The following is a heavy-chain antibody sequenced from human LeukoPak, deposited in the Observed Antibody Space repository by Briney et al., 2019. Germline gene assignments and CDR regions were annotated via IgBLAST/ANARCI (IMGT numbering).Heavy chain of an antibody. V-gene: IGHV3-30*02. CDR1: GFTFSSYG. D-gene: IGHD3-3*01. J-gene: IGHJ4*02. CDR3: AKENDFWSGTAFDY. Sequence: PGGSLRLSCAASGFTFSSYGMHWVRQAPGKGLEWVAFIRYDGSNKYYADSVKGRFTISRDNSKNTLYLQMNSLRAEDTAVYYCAKENDFWSGTAFDYWGQGTLVTVSS. CDR2: IRYDGSNK.